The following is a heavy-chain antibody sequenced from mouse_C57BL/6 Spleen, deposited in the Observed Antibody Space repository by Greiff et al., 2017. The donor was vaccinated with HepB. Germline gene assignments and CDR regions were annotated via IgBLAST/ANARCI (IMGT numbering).Heavy chain of an antibody. D-gene: IGHD1-1*01. Sequence: VQLQQPGAELVKPGASVKLSCKASGYTFTSYWMHWVKQRPGQGLEWIGMIHPNSGSTNYNEKFKSKATLTVDKSSSTAYMQLSSLTSEDSAVYYCARSITTVVAPSWYFDVWGTGTTVTVSS. CDR2: IHPNSGST. CDR3: ARSITTVVAPSWYFDV. J-gene: IGHJ1*03. CDR1: GYTFTSYW. V-gene: IGHV1-64*01.